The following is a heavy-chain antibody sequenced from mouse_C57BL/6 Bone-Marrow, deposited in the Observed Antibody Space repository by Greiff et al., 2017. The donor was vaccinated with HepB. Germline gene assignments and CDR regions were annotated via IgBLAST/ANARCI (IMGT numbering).Heavy chain of an antibody. CDR2: IHPNSGST. Sequence: VQLQQSGAELVKPGASVKLSCKASGYTFTSYWMHWVKQRPGQGLEWIGMIHPNSGSTNYNEKFKSKATLTVDKSSSTAYMQLSSLTSEDSAVYYCARGASHPTWFAYWGQGTLVTVSA. CDR3: ARGASHPTWFAY. J-gene: IGHJ3*01. V-gene: IGHV1-64*01. CDR1: GYTFTSYW. D-gene: IGHD6-1*01.